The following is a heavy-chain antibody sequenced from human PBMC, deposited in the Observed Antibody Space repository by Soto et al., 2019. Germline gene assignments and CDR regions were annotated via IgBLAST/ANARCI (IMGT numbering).Heavy chain of an antibody. D-gene: IGHD3-3*01. CDR2: IGGSGDT. CDR1: GFTCSSYA. CDR3: AKETRRGDVWSGNDY. J-gene: IGHJ4*02. Sequence: EVQLLESGGGVVQPGGSLRLSCTASGFTCSSYAMTCVRQAPGEELEWVSAIGGSGDTYYADSGKGRFTISGDNSKNTLYVQRTSLRGEDTAMYFCAKETRRGDVWSGNDYWGQGTLVTVSA. V-gene: IGHV3-23*01.